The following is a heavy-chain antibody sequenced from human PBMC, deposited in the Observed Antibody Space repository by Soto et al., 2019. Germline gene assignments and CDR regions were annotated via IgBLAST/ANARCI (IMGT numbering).Heavy chain of an antibody. D-gene: IGHD3-10*01. CDR3: TRDRMLLWFGELSHFDY. V-gene: IGHV3-49*03. CDR1: GFTFGDYA. Sequence: ELQLVESGGGLVQPGRSLRLSCTASGFTFGDYAMSWFRQAPGKGLEWVGFIRSKAYGGTTEYAASVKGRFTISRDDSKSIAYLQMNSLKTEDTAVYYCTRDRMLLWFGELSHFDYWGQGTLVTVSS. CDR2: IRSKAYGGTT. J-gene: IGHJ4*02.